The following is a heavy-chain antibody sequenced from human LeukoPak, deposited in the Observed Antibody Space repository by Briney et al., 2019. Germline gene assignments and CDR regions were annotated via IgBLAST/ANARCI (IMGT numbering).Heavy chain of an antibody. D-gene: IGHD6-13*01. V-gene: IGHV1-18*01. CDR3: ARARGEYSSSLDYYYYGMDV. Sequence: ASVKVSCKASGYTFTGYGISWVRQAPGQGLEWMGWISAYNGNTNYAQKLQGRVTMTTDTSTSTAYMELRSLRSDDTAVYYCARARGEYSSSLDYYYYGMDVWGQGTTVTVSS. J-gene: IGHJ6*02. CDR2: ISAYNGNT. CDR1: GYTFTGYG.